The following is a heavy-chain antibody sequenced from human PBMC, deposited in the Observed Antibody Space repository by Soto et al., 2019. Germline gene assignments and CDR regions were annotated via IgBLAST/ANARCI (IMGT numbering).Heavy chain of an antibody. CDR1: GGSISSSNW. J-gene: IGHJ5*02. V-gene: IGHV4-4*02. CDR2: IYHSGST. D-gene: IGHD6-6*01. CDR3: ARARGSIAARPKNWFDP. Sequence: PSETLSLTCAVSGGSISSSNWWSWVRQPPGKGLEWIGEIYHSGSTNYNPSLKSRVTISVDKSKNQFSLKLSSVTAADTAVYYCARARGSIAARPKNWFDPWGQGTLVTVSS.